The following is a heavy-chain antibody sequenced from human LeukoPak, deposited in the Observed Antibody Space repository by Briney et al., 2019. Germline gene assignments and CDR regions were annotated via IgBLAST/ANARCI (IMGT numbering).Heavy chain of an antibody. CDR1: GGSISSYY. J-gene: IGHJ5*02. CDR3: ARGLYNFWSGYNWFDP. V-gene: IGHV4-4*07. Sequence: PSETLSLTCTVSGGSISSYYWSWIRQPAGKGLEWIGRIYTSGSTNYNPSLKSRVTISVDTSKNQFSLKLSSVTAADTAVYYCARGLYNFWSGYNWFDPWGQGTLVTVSS. CDR2: IYTSGST. D-gene: IGHD3-3*01.